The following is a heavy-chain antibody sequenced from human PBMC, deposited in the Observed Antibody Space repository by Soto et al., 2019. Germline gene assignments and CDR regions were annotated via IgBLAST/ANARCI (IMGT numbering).Heavy chain of an antibody. J-gene: IGHJ4*02. Sequence: SVKVSCKASGCTFSSYAISWVRQAPGQGLEWMGGIIPIFGTANYAQKLQGRVTITADESTSTAYMELSSLRSEDTAVYYCARGDILTGYQLFDYWGQGTLVTVSS. D-gene: IGHD3-9*01. CDR2: IIPIFGTA. CDR1: GCTFSSYA. V-gene: IGHV1-69*13. CDR3: ARGDILTGYQLFDY.